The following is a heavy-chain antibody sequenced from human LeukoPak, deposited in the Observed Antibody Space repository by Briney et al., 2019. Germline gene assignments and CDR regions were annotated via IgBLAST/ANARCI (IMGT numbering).Heavy chain of an antibody. V-gene: IGHV4-31*03. CDR3: ARDRYVERAFDI. CDR2: IYYSGTT. Sequence: SETLSLTCTVSGGSISSGGYYWSWIRQLPGKGLEWIAYIYYSGTTYYNPSLKTRATISIDTSRSQFSLKLTSVTAADTAVYYCARDRYVERAFDIWGQGTMVTVSS. CDR1: GGSISSGGYY. J-gene: IGHJ3*02. D-gene: IGHD3-16*01.